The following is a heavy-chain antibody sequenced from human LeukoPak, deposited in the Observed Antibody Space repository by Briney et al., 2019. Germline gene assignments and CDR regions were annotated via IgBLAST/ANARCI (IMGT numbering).Heavy chain of an antibody. V-gene: IGHV1-8*01. J-gene: IGHJ6*02. D-gene: IGHD3-3*01. Sequence: VASVNVSCKASGYTFTSYDINWVRQATGQGLEWMGWMNPNSGNTGYAQKFQGRVTMTRNTSISTAYMELSSLRSEDTAVYYCARGLKSGYYLFNRGYYYGMDVWGQGTTVTVSS. CDR3: ARGLKSGYYLFNRGYYYGMDV. CDR2: MNPNSGNT. CDR1: GYTFTSYD.